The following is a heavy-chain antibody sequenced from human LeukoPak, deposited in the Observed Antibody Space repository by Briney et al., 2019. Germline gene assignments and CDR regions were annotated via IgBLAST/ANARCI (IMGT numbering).Heavy chain of an antibody. CDR2: IWYDGSNK. Sequence: GRSLRLSCAASGFTFSSYDMHWVRQAPGKGLEWVAVIWYDGSNKYFADSVKGRFTISRDNSKNTLYLQMNSLRAEDTAVYYCARDYGRLFDYWGQGTLVTVSS. CDR3: ARDYGRLFDY. D-gene: IGHD1-26*01. CDR1: GFTFSSYD. V-gene: IGHV3-33*01. J-gene: IGHJ4*02.